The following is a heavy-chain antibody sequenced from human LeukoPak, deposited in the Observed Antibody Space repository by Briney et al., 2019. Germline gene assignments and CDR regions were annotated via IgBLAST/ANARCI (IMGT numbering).Heavy chain of an antibody. D-gene: IGHD3-10*01. Sequence: PGGSLRLSCAASGFTVSSNYMSWVRQAPGKGLEWVSVIYSGGSTYYADSVKGRFTISRDNSKNTLYLQMNSLRAEDTAVYYCARKGRRGFAYYFDYWGQGTLVTVSS. CDR2: IYSGGST. CDR3: ARKGRRGFAYYFDY. V-gene: IGHV3-66*01. CDR1: GFTVSSNY. J-gene: IGHJ4*02.